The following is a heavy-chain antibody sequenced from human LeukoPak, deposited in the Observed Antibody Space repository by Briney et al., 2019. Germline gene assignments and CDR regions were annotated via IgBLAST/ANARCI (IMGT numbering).Heavy chain of an antibody. CDR3: ARGRLGRFFDY. Sequence: SETLPLTCAVYGGSFSGYYWSWIRQPPGKGLGWIGEINHSGSTNYNPSLKSRVTISADTSKNQFSLKLSSVTAADTAVYYCARGRLGRFFDYWGQGTLVTVSS. D-gene: IGHD7-27*01. CDR2: INHSGST. V-gene: IGHV4-34*01. J-gene: IGHJ4*02. CDR1: GGSFSGYY.